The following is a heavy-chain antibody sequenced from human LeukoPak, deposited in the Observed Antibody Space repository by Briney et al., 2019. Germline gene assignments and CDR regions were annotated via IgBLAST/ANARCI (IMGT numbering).Heavy chain of an antibody. D-gene: IGHD3-10*01. CDR2: INHSGST. J-gene: IGHJ4*02. CDR1: GGSFSGYY. V-gene: IGHV4-34*01. CDR3: ALLPGVISRLADY. Sequence: SETLSLTCAVYGGSFSGYYWSWIRQPPGKGLEWIGEINHSGSTNYNPSLKSRVTISVDTSKNQFSLKLSSVTAADTAVYYCALLPGVISRLADYWGQGTLVTVSS.